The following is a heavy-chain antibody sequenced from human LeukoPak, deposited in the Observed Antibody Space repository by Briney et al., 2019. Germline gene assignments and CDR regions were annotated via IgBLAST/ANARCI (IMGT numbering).Heavy chain of an antibody. V-gene: IGHV4-39*07. D-gene: IGHD6-13*01. CDR1: SGSISTSNYY. Sequence: PSETLSLTCTVSSGSISTSNYYWGWVRQPPGKALEWIGNIFYSGSTYYSPSLKSRVTISLDTSRNQFSLKLNSVTAADTAVYYCARLRGGSSWYRYYYYYMDVWGKGTTVTISS. CDR3: ARLRGGSSWYRYYYYYMDV. J-gene: IGHJ6*03. CDR2: IFYSGST.